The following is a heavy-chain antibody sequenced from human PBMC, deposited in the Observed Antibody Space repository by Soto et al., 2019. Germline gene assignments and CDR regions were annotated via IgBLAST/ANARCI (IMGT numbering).Heavy chain of an antibody. CDR2: INANNGGA. D-gene: IGHD6-25*01. Sequence: QVQLVQSGAEVKKPGASVKVSCKASGYTFTDYHIHWVRQAPGQGLEFMGWINANNGGAGSAQQFQGRVTVTMDTSITTAYMELSNLRSHDTAVYYCAREGGSETLQPSYNCFDTWGQGTLVTVSS. CDR3: AREGGSETLQPSYNCFDT. CDR1: GYTFTDYH. J-gene: IGHJ5*02. V-gene: IGHV1-2*02.